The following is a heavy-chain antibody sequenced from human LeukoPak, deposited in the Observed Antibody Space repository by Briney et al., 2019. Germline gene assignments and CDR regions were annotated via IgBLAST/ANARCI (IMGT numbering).Heavy chain of an antibody. CDR1: GFTFSSYA. V-gene: IGHV3-66*01. D-gene: IGHD5-18*01. CDR3: ARSQQPSYGPLPSTYYYGMDV. J-gene: IGHJ6*02. CDR2: IYSGGST. Sequence: PGGSLRLSCAASGFTFSSYAMHWVRQAPGKGLEWVSVIYSGGSTYYADSVKGRFTISRDNSKNTLYLQMNSLRAEDTAVYYCARSQQPSYGPLPSTYYYGMDVWGQGTTVTVSS.